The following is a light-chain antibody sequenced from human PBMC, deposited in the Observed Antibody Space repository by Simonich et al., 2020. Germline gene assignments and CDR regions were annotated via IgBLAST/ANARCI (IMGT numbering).Light chain of an antibody. Sequence: DIQMTQSPPSLSASVGDRVTITCRTSQSISSYLNWYQQKPGKAPKLLIYSASSLQSGDPSRFSGSGSGTDFTLTISSLQPEDFATYYCQQSYSTPLTFGGGTKVEIK. CDR2: SAS. J-gene: IGKJ4*01. CDR3: QQSYSTPLT. V-gene: IGKV1-39*01. CDR1: QSISSY.